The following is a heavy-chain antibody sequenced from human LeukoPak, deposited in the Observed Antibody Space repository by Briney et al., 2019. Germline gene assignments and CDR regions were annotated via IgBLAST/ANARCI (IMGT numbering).Heavy chain of an antibody. Sequence: PGGSLRLSCAASGFTFSSYAMTWVGQAPGKGLEWVSTISYFGSSTYYADSVKGRFTISRDNSKNTLYLQMNSLRAEDTAVYYCARRSEYSVYALGYWGQGTLVTVSS. J-gene: IGHJ4*02. D-gene: IGHD5/OR15-5a*01. CDR2: ISYFGSST. CDR3: ARRSEYSVYALGY. V-gene: IGHV3-23*01. CDR1: GFTFSSYA.